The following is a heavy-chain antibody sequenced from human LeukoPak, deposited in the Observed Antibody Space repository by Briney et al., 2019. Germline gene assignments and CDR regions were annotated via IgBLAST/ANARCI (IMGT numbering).Heavy chain of an antibody. Sequence: SETLSLTCAVYGGSFSGYYWSWIRQPPAKGLEWVGEINHSGSTNYNPSPKSRVTISEDTSKTQFSLKLSSVTAADTAVYYCARSTRIYCSGGSCYGNWFDPWGQGTLVTVSS. V-gene: IGHV4-34*01. CDR2: INHSGST. D-gene: IGHD2-15*01. J-gene: IGHJ5*02. CDR1: GGSFSGYY. CDR3: ARSTRIYCSGGSCYGNWFDP.